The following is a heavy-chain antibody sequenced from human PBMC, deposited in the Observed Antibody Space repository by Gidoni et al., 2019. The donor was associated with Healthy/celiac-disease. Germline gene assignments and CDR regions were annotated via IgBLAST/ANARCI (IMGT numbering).Heavy chain of an antibody. CDR2: INHSGST. CDR3: ARGRRNLFGYSYGYNWFDP. V-gene: IGHV4-34*01. D-gene: IGHD5-18*01. J-gene: IGHJ5*02. Sequence: QVQLQQWGAGLLKPSETLSLTCAVYGGSFSGYYWSWIRQPPGKGLEWIGEINHSGSTNYNPSLKSRVTISVDTSKNQFSLKLSSVTAADTAVYYCARGRRNLFGYSYGYNWFDPWGQGTLVTVSS. CDR1: GGSFSGYY.